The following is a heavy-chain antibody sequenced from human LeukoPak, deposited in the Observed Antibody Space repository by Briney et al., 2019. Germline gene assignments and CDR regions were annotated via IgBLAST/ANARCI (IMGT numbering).Heavy chain of an antibody. CDR3: ARHYYDSSGYRRDYYFDY. D-gene: IGHD3-22*01. V-gene: IGHV4-39*01. CDR2: ILYSGRT. CDR1: GVSITSSSDY. J-gene: IGHJ4*02. Sequence: SETLSLTCTVSGVSITSSSDYWSWVRQPLGRGLEWIGSILYSGRTYYTSSLKSRLTMSIDTSKNQFSLKLSSVTAADTATYYCARHYYDSSGYRRDYYFDYWGQGTLVTVSS.